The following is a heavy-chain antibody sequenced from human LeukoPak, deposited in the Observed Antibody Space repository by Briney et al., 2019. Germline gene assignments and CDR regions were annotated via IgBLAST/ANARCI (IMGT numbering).Heavy chain of an antibody. Sequence: SETLSLTCTVSGGSISSYYWSWIRQPAGKGLEWIGHIYTSGSTKYNSSLKSRVTMSVDTSKNQLSLKLSSVTAADTAVYCCARLSGRRYDRSGCLDYWGQGTLVIVSS. J-gene: IGHJ4*02. CDR2: IYTSGST. CDR3: ARLSGRRYDRSGCLDY. D-gene: IGHD3-22*01. CDR1: GGSISSYY. V-gene: IGHV4-4*07.